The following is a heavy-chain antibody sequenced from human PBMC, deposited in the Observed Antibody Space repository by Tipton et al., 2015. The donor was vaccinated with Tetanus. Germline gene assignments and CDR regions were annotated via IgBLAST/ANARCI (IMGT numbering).Heavy chain of an antibody. J-gene: IGHJ4*02. Sequence: SLRLSCAASGFTFSSNAMTWVRQAPGKGLEWVSSISSSSRYIYYADSVEGRFTISRDNAKNSLYLQMISLRAEDTAVYSCARGMAEASNCGGDCYSDYWGQGTLVTVSS. V-gene: IGHV3-21*01. CDR1: GFTFSSNA. CDR2: ISSSSRYI. D-gene: IGHD2-21*02. CDR3: ARGMAEASNCGGDCYSDY.